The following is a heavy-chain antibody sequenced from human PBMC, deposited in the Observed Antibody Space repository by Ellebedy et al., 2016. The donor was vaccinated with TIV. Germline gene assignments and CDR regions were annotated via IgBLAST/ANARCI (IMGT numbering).Heavy chain of an antibody. J-gene: IGHJ4*02. CDR2: ISYDGSNK. CDR1: GFTFSSYA. Sequence: GGSLRLSXAASGFTFSSYAMHWVRQAPGKGLEWVAVISYDGSNKYYADSVKGRFTISRDNSKNTLYLQMSSLRAEDTAVYYCARLGCSGGSCYFDYWGQGTLVTVSS. D-gene: IGHD2-15*01. V-gene: IGHV3-30-3*01. CDR3: ARLGCSGGSCYFDY.